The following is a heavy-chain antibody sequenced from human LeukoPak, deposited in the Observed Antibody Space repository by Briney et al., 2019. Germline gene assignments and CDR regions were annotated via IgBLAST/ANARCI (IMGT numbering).Heavy chain of an antibody. J-gene: IGHJ3*02. D-gene: IGHD3-22*01. CDR3: AKGYYYDSSGYYSDDGDAFDI. V-gene: IGHV3-23*01. Sequence: GGSLRLSCAASGFTFSSYGMSWVRQAPGKGLEWVSAISGSGGSTYYADSVKGRFTISRDNSKNTLYLQMNSLRAEDTAVYYCAKGYYYDSSGYYSDDGDAFDIWGQGTMVTVSS. CDR1: GFTFSSYG. CDR2: ISGSGGST.